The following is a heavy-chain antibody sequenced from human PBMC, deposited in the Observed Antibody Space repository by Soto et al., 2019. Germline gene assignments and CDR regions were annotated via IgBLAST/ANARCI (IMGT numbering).Heavy chain of an antibody. D-gene: IGHD3-16*01. Sequence: GGSLRLSCAASGFTFSDYYMSWIRQAPGKGPEWVSYISSSGNTIYYADSVKGRFTISRDNAKNSLYVQMNSLRAEDTAVYYCVRITSTGYGVDVWGQGTTVTVSS. CDR1: GFTFSDYY. V-gene: IGHV3-11*01. CDR3: VRITSTGYGVDV. J-gene: IGHJ6*02. CDR2: ISSSGNTI.